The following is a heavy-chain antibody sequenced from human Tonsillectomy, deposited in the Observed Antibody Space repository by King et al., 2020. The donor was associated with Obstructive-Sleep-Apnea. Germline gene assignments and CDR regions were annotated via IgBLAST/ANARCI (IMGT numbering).Heavy chain of an antibody. CDR2: ISYDGSNK. CDR1: GFTFSSYV. Sequence: VQLVESGGGVAQPGRSLRLSCAASGFTFSSYVMHWVRQAPGKGLEWVAVISYDGSNKYYADSVKGRFTISRDNSKNTRYLQMNSLRAEDTAVYYCAKDSTYYDSSGYHPPLTHYYYYGMDVWGQGTTVTVSS. J-gene: IGHJ6*02. CDR3: AKDSTYYDSSGYHPPLTHYYYYGMDV. D-gene: IGHD3-22*01. V-gene: IGHV3-30*18.